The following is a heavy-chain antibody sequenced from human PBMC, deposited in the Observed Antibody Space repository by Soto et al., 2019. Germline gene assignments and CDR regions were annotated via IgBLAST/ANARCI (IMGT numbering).Heavy chain of an antibody. Sequence: PGGSLRLSCAASGFTFSSYWMSWVRQAPGKGLEWVANIKQDGSEKYYVDSVKGRFTISRDNAKNSLYLQMNSLRAEDTAVYYCARDWASFRAIAVAVRNAFDIWGQGTMVTVSS. V-gene: IGHV3-7*03. CDR1: GFTFSSYW. J-gene: IGHJ3*02. D-gene: IGHD6-19*01. CDR3: ARDWASFRAIAVAVRNAFDI. CDR2: IKQDGSEK.